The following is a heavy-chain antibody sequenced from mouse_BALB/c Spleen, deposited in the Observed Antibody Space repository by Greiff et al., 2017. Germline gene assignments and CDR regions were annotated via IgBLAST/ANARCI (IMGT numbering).Heavy chain of an antibody. CDR1: GFTFSSYA. V-gene: IGHV5-6-5*01. CDR3: ARDDGYYGDYYYAMDY. CDR2: ISSGGST. D-gene: IGHD2-3*01. J-gene: IGHJ4*01. Sequence: EVQLVESGGGLVKPGGSLKLSCAASGFTFSSYAMSWVRQTPEKRLEWVASISSGGSTYYPDSVKGRFTISRDNARNILYLQMSSLRSEDTAMYYCARDDGYYGDYYYAMDYWGEGDPVTASS.